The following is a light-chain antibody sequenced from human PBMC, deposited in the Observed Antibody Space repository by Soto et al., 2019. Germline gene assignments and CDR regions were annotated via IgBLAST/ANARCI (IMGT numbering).Light chain of an antibody. CDR2: AAS. CDR3: HQASSFPYT. Sequence: DIQMTQSPSSVSASVGDTINITCRASHDIKKWLAWYQQKPGKAPKVLIYAASNLESGVSPRFSGSGAGTEFSLTISSLQTEDFATYFCHQASSFPYTFGPGTKGDI. J-gene: IGKJ3*01. V-gene: IGKV1-12*01. CDR1: HDIKKW.